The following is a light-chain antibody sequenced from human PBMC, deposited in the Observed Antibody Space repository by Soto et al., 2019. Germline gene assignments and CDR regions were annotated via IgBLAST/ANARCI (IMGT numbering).Light chain of an antibody. CDR3: QQYNNWPLL. V-gene: IGKV3-15*01. CDR2: GAS. CDR1: QSVSSN. J-gene: IGKJ4*01. Sequence: EIVMTQSPATLSVSPGERATLSCRASQSVSSNLAWYQQKPGQAPRLLIYGASTRATGIPARFSGSGSGTEFTLTISSLPSEDFAVYFWQQYNNWPLLFGGGTKVEIK.